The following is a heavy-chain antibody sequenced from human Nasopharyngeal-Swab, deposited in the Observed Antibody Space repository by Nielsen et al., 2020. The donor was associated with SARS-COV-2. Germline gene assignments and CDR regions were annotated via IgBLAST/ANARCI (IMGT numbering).Heavy chain of an antibody. V-gene: IGHV3-21*01. CDR3: AGGSAAGPHYYYYGMDV. D-gene: IGHD6-25*01. Sequence: GESLKISCAASGLTFSSYSMNWVRQAPGKGLEWVSSISSSSSYIYYADSVKGRFTISRDNAKNSLYLQMNSLRAEDTAVYYCAGGSAAGPHYYYYGMDVWGQGTTVTVSS. J-gene: IGHJ6*02. CDR2: ISSSSSYI. CDR1: GLTFSSYS.